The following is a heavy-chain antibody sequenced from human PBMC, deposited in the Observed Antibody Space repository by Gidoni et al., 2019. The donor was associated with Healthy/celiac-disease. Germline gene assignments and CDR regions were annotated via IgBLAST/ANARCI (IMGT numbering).Heavy chain of an antibody. CDR1: GGTFSSYA. CDR3: ARDHHTAPSGY. Sequence: QVQLVQSGAEVKTPGSSVKVSCKASGGTFSSYAIRWVRQAPGQGREWMGRIIPILGIANYAQEFQGRVTITADKSTSTAYMELSSLRSEDTAVYYCARDHHTAPSGYWGQGTLVTVSS. V-gene: IGHV1-69*09. D-gene: IGHD3-10*01. J-gene: IGHJ4*02. CDR2: IIPILGIA.